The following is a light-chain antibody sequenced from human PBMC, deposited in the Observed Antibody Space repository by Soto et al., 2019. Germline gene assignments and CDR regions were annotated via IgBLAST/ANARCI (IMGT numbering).Light chain of an antibody. CDR2: ENN. V-gene: IGLV6-57*04. J-gene: IGLJ2*01. CDR3: GTWDNSLTSVV. Sequence: NFMLTQPHSVSESPGKTLSISCTRSSGSIANNYVQWYQQRPGSAPTTVIYENNQRLSGVPDRFSGSTDGSSNSASLTISGLQTEDEADYYCGTWDNSLTSVVFGGGTQLTVL. CDR1: SGSIANNY.